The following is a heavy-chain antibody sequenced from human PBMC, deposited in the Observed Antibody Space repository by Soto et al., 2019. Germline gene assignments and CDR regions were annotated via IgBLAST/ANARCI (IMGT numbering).Heavy chain of an antibody. V-gene: IGHV3-23*01. CDR3: AVHSSGWNYYFDY. J-gene: IGHJ4*02. D-gene: IGHD6-19*01. CDR2: ISGSGGST. Sequence: GGSLRLSCAASGFTFSSYAMSWVRQAPGKGLEWVSAISGSGGSTYYADSVKGRFTISRDNSKNTLYLQMNSLRAEDTAVYYCAVHSSGWNYYFDYWGQGTLVTVSS. CDR1: GFTFSSYA.